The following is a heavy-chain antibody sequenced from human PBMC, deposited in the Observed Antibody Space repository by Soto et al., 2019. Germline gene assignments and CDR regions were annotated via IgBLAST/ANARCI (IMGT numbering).Heavy chain of an antibody. Sequence: EVQLVESGGGLIPPGGSLSLSCAASGFLFNSAYRTGVRQAPGKGLEWLSMINSDGSTLYAESVKGRFTISRDNSKNRLDLQMNSLRAEDTAMYYCARSGYSFAWGYWGQGTLVIVTS. CDR2: INSDGST. CDR1: GFLFNSAY. J-gene: IGHJ4*02. CDR3: ARSGYSFAWGY. V-gene: IGHV3-53*01. D-gene: IGHD5-18*01.